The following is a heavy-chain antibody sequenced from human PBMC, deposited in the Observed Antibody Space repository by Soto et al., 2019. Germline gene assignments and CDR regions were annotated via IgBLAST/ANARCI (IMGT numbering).Heavy chain of an antibody. CDR1: GFTFSSYW. J-gene: IGHJ6*02. Sequence: GGSLRLSCAASGFTFSSYWMHWVRQAPGKGLVWVSRINSDGSSTSYADSVKGRFTISRDNAKNTLYLQMNSLRAEDTAVYYCAGLSAELYCSSTSCYSGRSYGMDVWGQGTTVTVSS. CDR3: AGLSAELYCSSTSCYSGRSYGMDV. CDR2: INSDGSST. D-gene: IGHD2-2*02. V-gene: IGHV3-74*01.